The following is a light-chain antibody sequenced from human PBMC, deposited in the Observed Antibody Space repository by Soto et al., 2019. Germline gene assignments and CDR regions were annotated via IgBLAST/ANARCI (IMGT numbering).Light chain of an antibody. CDR2: LNSAGSH. J-gene: IGLJ2*01. CDR3: QTWGTGIQV. Sequence: QSVQTQSPSASASLGASVKLTCTLSSGHSSYAIAWHQQHPEKGPRYLMKLNSAGSHSKGDGIPDRFSGSSSGAERYLTISSLQSEDEADYYCQTWGTGIQVFGGGTQLTVL. V-gene: IGLV4-69*01. CDR1: SGHSSYA.